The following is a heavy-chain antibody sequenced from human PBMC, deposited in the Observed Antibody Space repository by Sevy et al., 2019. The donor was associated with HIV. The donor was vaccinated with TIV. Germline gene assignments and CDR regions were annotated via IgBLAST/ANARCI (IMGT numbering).Heavy chain of an antibody. CDR1: GYTFTSYD. Sequence: ASVKVSCKASGYTFTSYDINWVRQATGQGLEWMGWMNPNSGNTGYAQKFQGRVTMTRNTSISTAYMELSSLRSVDTAVYYCARDASVSGAYCSSTSCYSSGMDVWGQGTTVTVSS. CDR3: ARDASVSGAYCSSTSCYSSGMDV. J-gene: IGHJ6*02. CDR2: MNPNSGNT. V-gene: IGHV1-8*01. D-gene: IGHD2-2*01.